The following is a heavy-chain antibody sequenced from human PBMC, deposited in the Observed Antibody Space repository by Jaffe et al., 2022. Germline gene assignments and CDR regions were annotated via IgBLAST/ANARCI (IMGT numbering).Heavy chain of an antibody. J-gene: IGHJ5*02. V-gene: IGHV3-7*01. CDR3: AREGATDSSGWANWFDP. CDR2: IKQDGSEK. CDR1: GFTFSSYW. Sequence: EVQLVESGGGLVQPGGSLRLSCAASGFTFSSYWMSWVRQAPGKGLEWVANIKQDGSEKYYVDSVKGRFTISRDNAKNSLYLQMNSLRAEDTAVYYCAREGATDSSGWANWFDPWGQGTLVTVSS. D-gene: IGHD6-19*01.